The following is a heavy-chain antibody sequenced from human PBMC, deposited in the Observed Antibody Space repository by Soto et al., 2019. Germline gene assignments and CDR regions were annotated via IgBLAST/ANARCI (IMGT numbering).Heavy chain of an antibody. V-gene: IGHV3-30*18. CDR3: AKDKGVFNWATSYFDY. D-gene: IGHD1-1*01. J-gene: IGHJ4*02. CDR1: GFTFSNYA. CDR2: TSCDGNNE. Sequence: PVGSVRLSCAASGFTFSNYAMHWVRQAPGKGLEWVALTSCDGNNEYYTDSVKGRFTISRDNSKNTLFLQMNSPRPEDTAVYYCAKDKGVFNWATSYFDYWGQGALVTVSS.